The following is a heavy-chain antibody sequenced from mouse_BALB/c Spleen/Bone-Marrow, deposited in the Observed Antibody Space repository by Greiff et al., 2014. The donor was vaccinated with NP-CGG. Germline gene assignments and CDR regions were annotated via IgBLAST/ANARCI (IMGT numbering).Heavy chain of an antibody. V-gene: IGHV1-5*01. J-gene: IGHJ3*01. CDR3: ARNWDWVFAY. CDR2: IYPGNNDA. CDR1: GCTFTNYW. Sequence: VQLKESGTVLARPGASLRMSCKASGCTFTNYWINWIKQRPGQGLEWIGAIYPGNNDAKYTQKFKAKAKLTAVTSTSTADMELSSLTNEDSAVYYCARNWDWVFAYWGQGTLVTVSA. D-gene: IGHD4-1*01.